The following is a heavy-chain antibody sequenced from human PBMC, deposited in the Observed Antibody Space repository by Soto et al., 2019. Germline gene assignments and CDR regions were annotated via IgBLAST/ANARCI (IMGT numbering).Heavy chain of an antibody. CDR2: INHNGLT. CDR1: GGSVSGANYY. Sequence: QVQLQQWGAGLLKPSETLSLTCAVYGGSVSGANYYWSWIRQPPGKGLEWIGEINHNGLTSTNPSLRSRFTLSVDPSKKQFSLKLSSVTAADTAIYYCARNPHLGCVGDCYSYFDVWGRGTQVTVSS. D-gene: IGHD2-21*02. V-gene: IGHV4-34*01. CDR3: ARNPHLGCVGDCYSYFDV. J-gene: IGHJ2*01.